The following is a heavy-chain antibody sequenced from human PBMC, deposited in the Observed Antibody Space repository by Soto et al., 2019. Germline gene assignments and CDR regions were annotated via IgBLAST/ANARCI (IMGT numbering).Heavy chain of an antibody. CDR2: ISSSSSYI. CDR3: AREYSSSSPYGDAFDI. D-gene: IGHD6-6*01. J-gene: IGHJ3*02. V-gene: IGHV3-21*01. CDR1: GFTFSSYS. Sequence: GGSLRLSCAASGFTFSSYSMNWVRQAPGKGLEWVSSISSSSSYIYYADSVKGRFTISRDNAKNSLYLQMNSLRAEDTAVYYCAREYSSSSPYGDAFDIWGQGTMVTVSS.